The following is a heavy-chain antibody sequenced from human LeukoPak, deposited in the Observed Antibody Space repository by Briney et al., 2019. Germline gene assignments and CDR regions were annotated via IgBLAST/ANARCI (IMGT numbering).Heavy chain of an antibody. CDR2: IIPILGIA. CDR3: ARRPWCGGDCYQRNVRAFDI. V-gene: IGHV1-69*04. CDR1: GGTFSSYA. J-gene: IGHJ3*02. D-gene: IGHD2-21*02. Sequence: ASVKVSCKASGGTFSSYAISWVRQAPGQGLEWMGRIIPILGIANYAQKFQGRVTITADKSTSTAYMELSSLRSEDTAVYYCARRPWCGGDCYQRNVRAFDIWGQGTMVTVSS.